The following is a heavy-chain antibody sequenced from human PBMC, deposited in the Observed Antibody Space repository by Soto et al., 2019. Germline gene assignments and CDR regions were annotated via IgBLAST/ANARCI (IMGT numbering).Heavy chain of an antibody. CDR3: ATEPRITMIVVVGL. J-gene: IGHJ4*02. V-gene: IGHV5-10-1*01. CDR1: YW. D-gene: IGHD3-22*01. CDR2: IDPSDSYT. Sequence: YWISWVRQMPGKGLEWMGRIDPSDSYTNYSPSFQGHVTISADKSISTAYLQWSSLKASDTAMYYCATEPRITMIVVVGLWGQGTLVTVSS.